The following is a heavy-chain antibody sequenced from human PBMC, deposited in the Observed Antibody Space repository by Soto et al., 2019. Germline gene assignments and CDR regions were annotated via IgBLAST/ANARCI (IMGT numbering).Heavy chain of an antibody. V-gene: IGHV1-24*01. CDR3: ATGLIWFGEVY. CDR1: GYTFTSYY. J-gene: IGHJ4*02. D-gene: IGHD3-10*01. CDR2: FDPEDGET. Sequence: GASVKVSCKASGYTFTSYYMHWVRQAPGQGLEWMGGFDPEDGETIYAQKFQGRVTMTEDTSTDTAYMELSSLRSEDTAVYYCATGLIWFGEVYWGQGTLVTVSS.